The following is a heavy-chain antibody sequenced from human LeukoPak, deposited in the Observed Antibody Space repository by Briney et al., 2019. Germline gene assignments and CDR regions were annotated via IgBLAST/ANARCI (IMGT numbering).Heavy chain of an antibody. D-gene: IGHD6-19*01. CDR1: GFTFSSYA. V-gene: IGHV3-23*01. Sequence: GGSLRLSCAASGFTFSSYAMSWVRQAPGKGLEWVSVISDSGGTTYYADSVKGRFTISRDNSRNTLYLRMNSLRVEDTAVYYCAKDARRSSGWYFFDHWGQGTLVTVSS. CDR2: ISDSGGTT. J-gene: IGHJ4*02. CDR3: AKDARRSSGWYFFDH.